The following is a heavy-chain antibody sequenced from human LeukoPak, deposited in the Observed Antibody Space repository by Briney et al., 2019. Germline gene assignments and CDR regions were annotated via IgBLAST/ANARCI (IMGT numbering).Heavy chain of an antibody. D-gene: IGHD6-13*01. CDR1: GFTFSSYS. CDR2: ISSSSSYI. CDR3: ARDRGSSPLVDY. Sequence: VGSLRLSCAASGFTFSSYSMNWVRQAPGKGLEWVSSISSSSSYIYYADSVKGRFTISRDNAKNSLYLQMNSLRAEDTAVYYCARDRGSSPLVDYWGQGTLVTVSS. V-gene: IGHV3-21*01. J-gene: IGHJ4*02.